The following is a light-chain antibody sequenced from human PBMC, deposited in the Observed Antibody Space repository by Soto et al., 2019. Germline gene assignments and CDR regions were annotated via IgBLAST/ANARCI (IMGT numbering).Light chain of an antibody. Sequence: QSALTQPPSASGSPGQSVTISCTGTISDVGGYNYVSWYQQHPGKATKLMLYEVSTRPSGVPDRFSGSKSGNTASLTVSGLQDEDESDYYCSSYAGSNIYVVFGGGTKVTVL. V-gene: IGLV2-8*01. CDR2: EVS. J-gene: IGLJ2*01. CDR1: ISDVGGYNY. CDR3: SSYAGSNIYVV.